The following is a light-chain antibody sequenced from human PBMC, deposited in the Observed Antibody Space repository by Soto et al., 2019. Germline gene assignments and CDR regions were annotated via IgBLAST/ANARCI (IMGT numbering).Light chain of an antibody. CDR1: QSISIW. CDR3: QQYGTSPS. CDR2: DAS. Sequence: DIQMTQSPSSLSASVGDIVTITCRASQSISIWLAWYQQKPGKAPEVLIYDASSLQSGVPSRLSGSGSGTEFTLTISRLAPEDFAVYYCQQYGTSPSFGQGTKVDIK. J-gene: IGKJ1*01. V-gene: IGKV1-5*01.